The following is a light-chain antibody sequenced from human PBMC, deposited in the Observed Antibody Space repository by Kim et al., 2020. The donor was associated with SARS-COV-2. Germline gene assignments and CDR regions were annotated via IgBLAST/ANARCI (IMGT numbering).Light chain of an antibody. CDR3: QQSGEG. J-gene: IGKJ1*01. Sequence: LSFSPGESATLSCRASHSIRSSYLAWYQQKPGQAPRLLIYGASRRATGIPDRFSGSGSGTGFTLTINRLEPEDFAVYYCQQSGEGFGQGTKVDIK. V-gene: IGKV3-20*01. CDR2: GAS. CDR1: HSIRSSY.